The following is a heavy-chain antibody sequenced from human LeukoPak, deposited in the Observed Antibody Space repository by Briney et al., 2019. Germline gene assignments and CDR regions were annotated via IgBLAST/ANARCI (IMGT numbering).Heavy chain of an antibody. CDR3: ARYSCSGVICYVHVLDY. CDR2: INPNSGDT. CDR1: GYTFTGYY. D-gene: IGHD2-15*01. V-gene: IGHV1-2*02. Sequence: GASVKVSCKASGYTFTGYYMHWVRQAPGQGLEWMGWINPNSGDTNYAQKFQGRVTMTRDTSISTAYMELSRLTSDDTAVYYCARYSCSGVICYVHVLDYWGQGTLVTVSS. J-gene: IGHJ4*02.